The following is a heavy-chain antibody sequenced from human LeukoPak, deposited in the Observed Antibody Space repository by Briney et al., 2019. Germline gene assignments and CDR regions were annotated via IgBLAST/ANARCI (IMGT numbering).Heavy chain of an antibody. CDR3: ARGYSSGWYGATYFDY. CDR1: GGSFSGYY. Sequence: SETLSLTCAVYGGSFSGYYWSWIRQPPGKGLEWIGEINHSGSTNYNPSLKSRVTISVDTSKNQFSLKLSSVTAADTAVYYCARGYSSGWYGATYFDYWGQGTLVTVSS. D-gene: IGHD6-19*01. V-gene: IGHV4-34*01. CDR2: INHSGST. J-gene: IGHJ4*02.